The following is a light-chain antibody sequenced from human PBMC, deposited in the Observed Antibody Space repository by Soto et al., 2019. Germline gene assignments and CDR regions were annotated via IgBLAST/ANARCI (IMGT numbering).Light chain of an antibody. CDR1: SSDVGVSNL. Sequence: QSALTQPASVSGSPGQSITISCTGSSSDVGVSNLVSWYQQHPGKAPKLIIYEVSQRPSGVSNRFSGSKSGNTASLTISGLQADDGGDYYCCSYANRGWLFGAGTQLTVL. J-gene: IGLJ3*02. V-gene: IGLV2-23*02. CDR3: CSYANRGWL. CDR2: EVS.